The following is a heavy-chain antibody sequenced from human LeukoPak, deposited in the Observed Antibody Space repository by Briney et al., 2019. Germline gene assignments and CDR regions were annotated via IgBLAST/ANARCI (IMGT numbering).Heavy chain of an antibody. D-gene: IGHD1-26*01. CDR2: INAYNGNT. J-gene: IGHJ4*02. V-gene: IGHV1-18*01. CDR3: ARGEKPYDY. CDR1: GYTFTYYV. Sequence: ASVKVSCKTSGYTFTYYVISWVRQAPGQGLEWMGWINAYNGNTNDAQKFQGRVTMTTDTSTSTAYMELRSLRSDDTAVYYCARGEKPYDYWGQGTLVSVST.